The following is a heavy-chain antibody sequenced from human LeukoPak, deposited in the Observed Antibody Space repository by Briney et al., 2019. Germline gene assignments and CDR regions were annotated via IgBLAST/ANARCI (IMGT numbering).Heavy chain of an antibody. CDR1: GYTFTGYY. V-gene: IGHV1-2*02. Sequence: EASMKVSCKASGYTFTGYYIHWVRQAPGQGLQWMGWIDPNSGDTKYVQKVQGRGTMTRDTSSSTAYMDLSSLRSDDTAMYYCARAMNSWFLLDLDYWGQGTLVTVSS. J-gene: IGHJ4*02. CDR2: IDPNSGDT. CDR3: ARAMNSWFLLDLDY. D-gene: IGHD3-22*01.